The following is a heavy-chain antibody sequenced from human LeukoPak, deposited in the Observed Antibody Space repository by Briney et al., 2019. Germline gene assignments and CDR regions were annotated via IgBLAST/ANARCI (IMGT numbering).Heavy chain of an antibody. D-gene: IGHD6-25*01. V-gene: IGHV4-4*07. CDR3: AREGGDPRWLDP. Sequence: SETLSLTCAVSGGSISSYYWTWIRQSAGKGLEWIGRINTSGSTNYNPSLRSRVTMSVNTSKNQFSLNLTSVTAADTAVYSCAREGGDPRWLDPWGQGTLVTVSS. J-gene: IGHJ5*02. CDR2: INTSGST. CDR1: GGSISSYY.